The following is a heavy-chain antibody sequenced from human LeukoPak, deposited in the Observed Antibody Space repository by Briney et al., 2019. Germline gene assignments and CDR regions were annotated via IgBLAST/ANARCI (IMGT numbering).Heavy chain of an antibody. CDR1: GGSISSSSYY. CDR3: ASAFYGDYYFDY. J-gene: IGHJ4*02. D-gene: IGHD4-17*01. V-gene: IGHV4-39*01. Sequence: SETLSLTCTVSGGSISSSSYYWGWIRQPPGKGLEWIGSIYYSGSTYYNPSLESRVTISVDTSKNQFSLKLSSVTAADTAVYYCASAFYGDYYFDYWGQGTLVNVSS. CDR2: IYYSGST.